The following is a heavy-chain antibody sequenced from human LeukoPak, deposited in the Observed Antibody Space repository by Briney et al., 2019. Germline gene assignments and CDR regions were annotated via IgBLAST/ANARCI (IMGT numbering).Heavy chain of an antibody. D-gene: IGHD3-10*01. Sequence: GGALRLSCAASGFTFSSYSMTWVRQAPGKGLEWVANIKQDGSAKNYVDSVQGRFTISRGNAEKAPYLQMNSLRAEDTAMYYSSGGSGWLIDNWGQGTLVTVSS. CDR1: GFTFSSYS. J-gene: IGHJ4*02. CDR3: SGGSGWLIDN. V-gene: IGHV3-7*01. CDR2: IKQDGSAK.